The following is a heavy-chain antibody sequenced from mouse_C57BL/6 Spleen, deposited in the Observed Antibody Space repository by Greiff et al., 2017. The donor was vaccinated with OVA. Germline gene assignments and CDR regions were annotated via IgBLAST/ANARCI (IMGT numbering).Heavy chain of an antibody. CDR3: ARPYGSSAWFAY. Sequence: DVHLVESGPVLVKPGASVKMSCKASGYTFTDYYMNWVKQSHGKSLEWIGVINPYNGGTSYNQKFKGKATLTVDKSSSTAYMELNSLTSEDSAVYYCARPYGSSAWFAYWGQGTLVTVSA. D-gene: IGHD1-1*01. V-gene: IGHV1-19*01. CDR1: GYTFTDYY. CDR2: INPYNGGT. J-gene: IGHJ3*01.